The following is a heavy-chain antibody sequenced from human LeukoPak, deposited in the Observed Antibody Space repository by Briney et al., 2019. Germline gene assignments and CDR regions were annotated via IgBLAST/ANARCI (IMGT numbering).Heavy chain of an antibody. CDR2: ISHSDSRT. CDR1: GFTFSSYA. D-gene: IGHD5-24*01. J-gene: IGHJ5*02. Sequence: GGSLRLSCAASGFTFSSYAMNWVRQAPGKGLEWVSGISHSDSRTYYADSVRGRFTISRDNSKNTLYLQMNSLRAEDTAVYYCARVGMANWFDPWGQGTLVTVSS. V-gene: IGHV3-23*01. CDR3: ARVGMANWFDP.